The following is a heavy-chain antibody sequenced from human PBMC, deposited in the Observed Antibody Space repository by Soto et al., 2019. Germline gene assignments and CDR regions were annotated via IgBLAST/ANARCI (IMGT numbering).Heavy chain of an antibody. D-gene: IGHD4-4*01. CDR2: IIPIFVTA. J-gene: IGHJ5*02. Sequence: SVXVSFKSSLGTFSIYAISFFLQAPRQGLECIGGIIPIFVTANYAQKFQGRVTITADESTSTAYMELRSLRSEDKAVYYCARDVEYSNYVRDWFETCGQGTLVNVYS. V-gene: IGHV1-69*01. CDR1: LGTFSIYA. CDR3: ARDVEYSNYVRDWFET.